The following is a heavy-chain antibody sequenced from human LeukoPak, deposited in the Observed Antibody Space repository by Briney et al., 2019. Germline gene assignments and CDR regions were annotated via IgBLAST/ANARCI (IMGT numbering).Heavy chain of an antibody. CDR3: ARADTAMADFDY. Sequence: GGSLRLSCAVSGFTVSDNYISWVRQAPGKGLEWVSIFYAGGTTYYADSVKGRFTISRDNSKNTLFLQMNSLRAEDTAVYYCARADTAMADFDYWGQGTLVTVSS. CDR1: GFTVSDNY. CDR2: FYAGGTT. V-gene: IGHV3-66*01. J-gene: IGHJ4*02. D-gene: IGHD5-18*01.